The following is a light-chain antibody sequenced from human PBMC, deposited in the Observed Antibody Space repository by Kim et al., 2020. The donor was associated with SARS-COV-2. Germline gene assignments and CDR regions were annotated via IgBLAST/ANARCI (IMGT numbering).Light chain of an antibody. CDR2: GAS. J-gene: IGKJ5*01. Sequence: SPGERATLSGRASQSLGSRLAWYQQKPGQAPRLLIYGASTRATGIPARFSGSGSGTEFTLTISSVQSEDFALYYCQQYDNGPPISFGQGTRLEIK. CDR1: QSLGSR. CDR3: QQYDNGPPIS. V-gene: IGKV3D-15*01.